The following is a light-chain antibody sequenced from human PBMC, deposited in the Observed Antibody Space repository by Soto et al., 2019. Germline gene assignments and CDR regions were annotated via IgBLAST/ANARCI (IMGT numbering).Light chain of an antibody. Sequence: DIQMTQSPSTLSASVGDRVTITCRASQSIGSWLAWYQQKPGQAPKVLIYKASSLESGVPSRFSGSGSGTEFTLTISSLQPDDFATYYCQQYNIYGTFGQGTKV. J-gene: IGKJ1*01. CDR3: QQYNIYGT. CDR1: QSIGSW. V-gene: IGKV1-5*03. CDR2: KAS.